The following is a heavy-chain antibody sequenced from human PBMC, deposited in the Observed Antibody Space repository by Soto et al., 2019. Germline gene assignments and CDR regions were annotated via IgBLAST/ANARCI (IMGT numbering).Heavy chain of an antibody. J-gene: IGHJ5*01. D-gene: IGHD3-10*01. CDR3: ARRERYYGSPGWFDP. V-gene: IGHV4-39*01. Sequence: TLSLTCSVSGASINNFAYYWGWIRQPPGKGLEWIGTVYYNENTYYNPSLRSRVAISVDTAKNQFSLNLRSVTAADTAVYFCARRERYYGSPGWFDPWGQGALVTVSS. CDR2: VYYNENT. CDR1: GASINNFAYY.